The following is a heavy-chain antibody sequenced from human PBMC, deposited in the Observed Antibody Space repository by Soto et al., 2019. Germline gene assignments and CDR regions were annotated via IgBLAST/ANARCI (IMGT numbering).Heavy chain of an antibody. Sequence: SGGSLRLSCAASGFTFSSYGMHWVRQAPGKGLEWVAVMYYDGSDEYYADSVKGRFTISRDNSKNTLYLQMNGLRAEDTAIYYCAKDYSSTSYGINYWGQGTLVTVSS. D-gene: IGHD6-19*01. V-gene: IGHV3-33*06. CDR3: AKDYSSTSYGINY. CDR1: GFTFSSYG. CDR2: MYYDGSDE. J-gene: IGHJ4*02.